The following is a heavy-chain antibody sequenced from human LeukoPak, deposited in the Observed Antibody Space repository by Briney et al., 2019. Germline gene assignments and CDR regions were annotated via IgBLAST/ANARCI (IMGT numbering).Heavy chain of an antibody. D-gene: IGHD4-23*01. CDR2: IYHNGAT. J-gene: IGHJ4*02. CDR3: ARNGGNSDYDY. Sequence: PSETLSLTCAVSGGSISSSSSICWTWVRQPPGEGLEWIGEIYHNGATNYNPSLKSRVTMLLDKSKNQFFLKLNSVTAADTAVYYWARNGGNSDYDYWGQGTLVTVSA. V-gene: IGHV4-4*02. CDR1: GGSISSSSSIC.